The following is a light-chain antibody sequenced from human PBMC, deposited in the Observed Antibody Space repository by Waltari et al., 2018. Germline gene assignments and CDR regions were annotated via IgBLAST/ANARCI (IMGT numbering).Light chain of an antibody. V-gene: IGLV2-23*01. CDR3: CSYAGSSTLV. CDR2: EGS. J-gene: IGLJ2*01. Sequence: QSALTQPASVSGSPGQSITISCTGTSRDVGSYNLVSWYHQHPGKAPKLLIYEGSKRPSGVSNRFSGSKSGNTASLTISGLQAEDEADYYCCSYAGSSTLVFGGGTKLTVL. CDR1: SRDVGSYNL.